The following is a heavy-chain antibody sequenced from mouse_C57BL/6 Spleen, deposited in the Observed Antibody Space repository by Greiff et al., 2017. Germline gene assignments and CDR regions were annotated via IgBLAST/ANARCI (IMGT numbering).Heavy chain of an antibody. CDR3: TTGLTGTGFAY. D-gene: IGHD4-1*01. V-gene: IGHV14-4*01. CDR2: IDPENGDT. CDR1: GFNIKDDY. J-gene: IGHJ3*01. Sequence: VQLKESGAELVRPGASVKLSCTASGFNIKDDYMHWVKQRPEQGLEWIGWIDPENGDTEYASKFQGKATITADTASNTAYLQLSSLTSEDTAVYYCTTGLTGTGFAYWGQGTLVTVSA.